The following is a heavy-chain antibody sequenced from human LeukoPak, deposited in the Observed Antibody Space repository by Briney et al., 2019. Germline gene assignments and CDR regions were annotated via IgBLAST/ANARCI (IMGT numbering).Heavy chain of an antibody. Sequence: GASVKVSCKASGYTFTSYYMHWVRQAPGQGLEWMGIINPSGVSTSYAQKFQGRVTMTRDMSTSTVYMELSSLRSEDTAVYYCAREGDGYNFDHWGQGTLVTVSS. D-gene: IGHD5-24*01. CDR1: GYTFTSYY. V-gene: IGHV1-46*01. CDR3: AREGDGYNFDH. CDR2: INPSGVST. J-gene: IGHJ4*02.